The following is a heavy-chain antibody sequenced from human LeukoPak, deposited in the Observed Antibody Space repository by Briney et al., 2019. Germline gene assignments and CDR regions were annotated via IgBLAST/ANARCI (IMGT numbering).Heavy chain of an antibody. V-gene: IGHV3-23*01. CDR1: GFTFSSYA. D-gene: IGHD6-13*01. CDR2: ISGSGGST. Sequence: TGGSLRLSCAASGFTFSSYAMSWVRQAPGKGLEWVSAISGSGGSTYYADSVKGRFTISRDNSKNTLYLQMNSLRAEDTAVYYCAKRGAGSTWYPNYFFDYWGQGTLATVSS. CDR3: AKRGAGSTWYPNYFFDY. J-gene: IGHJ4*02.